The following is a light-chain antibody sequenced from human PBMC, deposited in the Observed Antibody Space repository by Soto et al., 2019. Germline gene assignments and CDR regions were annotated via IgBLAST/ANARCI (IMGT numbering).Light chain of an antibody. V-gene: IGKV3-20*01. CDR2: GAS. CDR1: QSVCSRC. CDR3: QHYGTTPWT. Sequence: PGVRVTLSCRTSQSVCSRCFAWYQQKPGQSPRLLIYGASTRATGIPDRFSGSGSGTDFTLTISRLEPEDFAVYYCQHYGTTPWTFGQGTKVAIK. J-gene: IGKJ1*01.